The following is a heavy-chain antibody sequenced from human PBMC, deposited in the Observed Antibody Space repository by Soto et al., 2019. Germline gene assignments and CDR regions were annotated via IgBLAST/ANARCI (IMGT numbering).Heavy chain of an antibody. J-gene: IGHJ4*02. V-gene: IGHV4-31*03. D-gene: IGHD3-22*01. CDR3: ARAPPTYYYDSSGPLAFDY. CDR2: IYYSGST. CDR1: GGSISSGGYY. Sequence: SETLSLTCTVSGGSISSGGYYWSWIRQHPGKGLEWIGYIYYSGSTYYNPSLKSRVTISVDTSKNQFSLKLSSVTAADTAVYYCARAPPTYYYDSSGPLAFDYRGQGTLVTVSS.